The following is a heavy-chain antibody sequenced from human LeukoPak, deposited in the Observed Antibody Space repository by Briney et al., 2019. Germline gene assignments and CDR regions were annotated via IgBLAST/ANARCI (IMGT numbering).Heavy chain of an antibody. CDR2: IMEDGSEK. Sequence: GGSLRLSCAASGFTFSSHWMSWVRQAPGKGLEWVANIMEDGSEKYYVDSVKGRFTISRDNAKNSLYLKMNSLRAEDTAMYYCARDRHHYYTSGMEWGQGTLVTVSS. D-gene: IGHD3-3*01. CDR1: GFTFSSHW. V-gene: IGHV3-7*01. CDR3: ARDRHHYYTSGME. J-gene: IGHJ4*02.